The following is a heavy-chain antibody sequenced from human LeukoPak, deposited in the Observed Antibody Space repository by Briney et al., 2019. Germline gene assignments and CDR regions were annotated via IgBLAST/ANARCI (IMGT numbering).Heavy chain of an antibody. J-gene: IGHJ3*02. CDR2: IYYSGST. CDR3: ARDYDYVWGTNDAFDI. CDR1: GGSISSYY. Sequence: PSETLSLTCTVSGGSISSYYWSWIRQPPGKGLEWIGYIYYSGSTNYNPSLKSRVTISVDTSKNQFSLKLSSVTAADTAVYYCARDYDYVWGTNDAFDIWGQGTMVTVSS. V-gene: IGHV4-59*01. D-gene: IGHD3-16*01.